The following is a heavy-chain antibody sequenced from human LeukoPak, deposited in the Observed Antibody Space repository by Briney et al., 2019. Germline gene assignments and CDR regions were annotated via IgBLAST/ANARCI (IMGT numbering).Heavy chain of an antibody. Sequence: GGSLRLSCAASGFIFSDYYMSWIRQTPGKGLEWISYISNSDNDIYYAGSVKGRFTISRDNTRNSLFLQMNSLRPDDTAVYYCASGSSSVDYWGQGTLVTVSP. CDR1: GFIFSDYY. D-gene: IGHD6-6*01. J-gene: IGHJ4*02. CDR3: ASGSSSVDY. CDR2: ISNSDNDI. V-gene: IGHV3-11*01.